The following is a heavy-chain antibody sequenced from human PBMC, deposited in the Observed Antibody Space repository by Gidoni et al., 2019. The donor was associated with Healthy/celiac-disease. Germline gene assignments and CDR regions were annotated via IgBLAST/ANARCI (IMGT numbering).Heavy chain of an antibody. J-gene: IGHJ4*02. Sequence: EVQLVESGGGLVQPGGSLRLSCAASGFTFSSYSMNWVRQAPGKGLEWFSYISSSSSTIYYADSVKGRFTISRDNAKNSLYLQMNSLRAEDTAVYYCARVHPRGIAAAVDFDYWGQGTLVTVSS. CDR3: ARVHPRGIAAAVDFDY. CDR2: ISSSSSTI. V-gene: IGHV3-48*01. CDR1: GFTFSSYS. D-gene: IGHD6-13*01.